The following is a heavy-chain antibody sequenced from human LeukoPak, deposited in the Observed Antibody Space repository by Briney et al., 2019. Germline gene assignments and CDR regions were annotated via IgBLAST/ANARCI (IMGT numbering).Heavy chain of an antibody. CDR3: ARGYCDTTRCLPGGFDP. V-gene: IGHV5-51*01. CDR2: ISPGDSDT. J-gene: IGHJ5*02. CDR1: GYKFNNYW. Sequence: GESLKISCKGSGYKFNNYWIGWVRQMPGKGLEWIGIISPGDSDTRYSPSFQGQVTISVDKSISTAYLQWSRLQATDTAMYYCARGYCDTTRCLPGGFDPWGQGTLVTVSS. D-gene: IGHD2-15*01.